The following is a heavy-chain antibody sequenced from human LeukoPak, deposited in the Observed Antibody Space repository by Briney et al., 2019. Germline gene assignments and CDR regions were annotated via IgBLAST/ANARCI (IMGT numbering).Heavy chain of an antibody. CDR2: STI. Sequence: STIYYAVSVKGRFTISRDNAKNSLYLQMNSLRAEDTAVYYCARSDSSGYYYEYNWFDPWGQGTLVTVSS. V-gene: IGHV3-48*03. D-gene: IGHD3-22*01. J-gene: IGHJ5*02. CDR3: ARSDSSGYYYEYNWFDP.